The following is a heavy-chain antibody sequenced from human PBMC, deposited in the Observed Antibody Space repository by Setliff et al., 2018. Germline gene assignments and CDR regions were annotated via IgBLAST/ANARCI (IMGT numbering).Heavy chain of an antibody. D-gene: IGHD2-2*01. CDR1: DGSMASGSYY. Sequence: PSETLSLTCSVSDGSMASGSYYWGWIRQPPGKGLEWIGSVYYSGTTYYNPFLKSRLTMSVDTSKNQFTLKVISATAADTAVYYCARLSCSSNSCPFDFWVQGTLVTVSS. CDR2: VYYSGTT. J-gene: IGHJ4*02. CDR3: ARLSCSSNSCPFDF. V-gene: IGHV4-39*06.